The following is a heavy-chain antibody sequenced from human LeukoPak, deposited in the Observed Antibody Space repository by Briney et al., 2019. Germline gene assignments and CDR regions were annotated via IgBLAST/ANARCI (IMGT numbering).Heavy chain of an antibody. CDR3: ASATGSYSYFDY. CDR2: IYPDDSDT. D-gene: IGHD1-26*01. V-gene: IGHV5-51*01. CDR1: GYSLTSYW. Sequence: GESLKISCKGSGYSLTSYWIGWVRQMPGKGLEWMGIIYPDDSDTKYSPSFQGQVTISADKSISTAFLQWSSLKASDTAMYYCASATGSYSYFDYWGQGTLVTVSS. J-gene: IGHJ4*02.